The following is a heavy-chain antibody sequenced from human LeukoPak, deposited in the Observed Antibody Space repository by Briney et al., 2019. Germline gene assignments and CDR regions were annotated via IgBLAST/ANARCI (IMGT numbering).Heavy chain of an antibody. V-gene: IGHV4-59*01. D-gene: IGHD2-2*02. CDR2: IYYSGST. CDR1: GGSISSYY. CDR3: ARFEPAAIYCMDV. J-gene: IGHJ6*02. Sequence: SETLSLTCTVSGGSISSYYWSWIRQPPGKGLEWIGYIYYSGSTNYNPSLKSRVTISVDTSKNQFSLKLSSVTATDTAGYYCARFEPAAIYCMDVWGQGTTVTVSS.